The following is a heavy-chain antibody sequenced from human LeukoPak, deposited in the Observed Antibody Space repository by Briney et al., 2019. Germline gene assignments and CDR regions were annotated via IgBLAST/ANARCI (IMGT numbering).Heavy chain of an antibody. J-gene: IGHJ4*02. CDR3: ARDRDDHNGYYYFDF. CDR2: IYYSGST. V-gene: IGHV4-59*01. CDR1: GGSISPYY. D-gene: IGHD5-24*01. Sequence: SETLSLTCIVSGGSISPYYWSWIRQPPGKGLEWIGYIYYSGSTNYNPSLKSRVTISVDTSKNQFSLRLNSVTAADTAVYYCARDRDDHNGYYYFDFWGQGTLVTVSS.